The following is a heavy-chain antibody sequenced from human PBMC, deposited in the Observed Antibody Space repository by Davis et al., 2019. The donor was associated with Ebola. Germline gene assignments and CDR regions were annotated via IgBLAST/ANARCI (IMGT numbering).Heavy chain of an antibody. CDR2: ISSSSSYI. V-gene: IGHV3-21*01. CDR1: GFTFSSYS. D-gene: IGHD3-9*01. CDR3: ARDQQWYDIFTGFDP. Sequence: PGGSLRLSCAASGFTFSSYSMNWVRQAPGKGLEWVSSISSSSSYIYYADSVKGRFTISRDNAKNSLYLQMNSLRAEDAAVYYCARDQQWYDIFTGFDPWGQGTLVTVSS. J-gene: IGHJ5*02.